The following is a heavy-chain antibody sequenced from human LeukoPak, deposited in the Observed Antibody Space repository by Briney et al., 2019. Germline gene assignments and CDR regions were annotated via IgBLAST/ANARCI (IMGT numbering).Heavy chain of an antibody. D-gene: IGHD2-15*01. CDR1: GFIFNDYG. V-gene: IGHV3-21*01. Sequence: PGGSLRLSCAASGFIFNDYGMNWVRQAPGKGLEWVSSISSSSSYIYYADSVKGRFTISRDNAKNSLYLQMNSLRAEDTAVYYCARGRSVVVAGGFDYWGQGTLVTVSS. J-gene: IGHJ4*02. CDR2: ISSSSSYI. CDR3: ARGRSVVVAGGFDY.